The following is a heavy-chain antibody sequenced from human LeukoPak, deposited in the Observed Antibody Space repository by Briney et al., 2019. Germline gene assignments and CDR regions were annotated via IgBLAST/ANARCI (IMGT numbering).Heavy chain of an antibody. V-gene: IGHV1-2*02. CDR1: GYTFTGYY. J-gene: IGHJ3*02. CDR2: INPNSGGT. D-gene: IGHD6-19*01. Sequence: EASVKVSCKASGYTFTGYYMHWVRQAPGQGLEWMGWINPNSGGTNYAQKFQGRVTMTRDTSISTAYMELSRLRSDDTAVYYCAREEVRAVATNAFDIWGQGTMVTVSS. CDR3: AREEVRAVATNAFDI.